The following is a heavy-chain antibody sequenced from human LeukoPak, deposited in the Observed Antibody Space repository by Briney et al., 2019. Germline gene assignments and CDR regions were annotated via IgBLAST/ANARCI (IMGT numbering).Heavy chain of an antibody. D-gene: IGHD2-15*01. CDR3: ARDGRYCSGGSCYSPHN. V-gene: IGHV1-69*05. J-gene: IGHJ1*01. CDR2: IIPIFGTA. Sequence: SVKVSCKASGYTFTGYYMHWVRQAPGQGLEWMGGIIPIFGTANYAQKFQGRVTITTDESTSTAYMELSSLRSEDTAVYYCARDGRYCSGGSCYSPHNWGQGTLVTVSP. CDR1: GYTFTGYY.